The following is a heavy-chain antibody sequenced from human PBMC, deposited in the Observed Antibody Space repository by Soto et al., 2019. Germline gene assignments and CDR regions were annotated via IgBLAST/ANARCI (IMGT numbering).Heavy chain of an antibody. D-gene: IGHD4-17*01. CDR2: IKTDGSST. CDR1: GFTFSSYW. J-gene: IGHJ3*01. V-gene: IGHV3-74*01. Sequence: EAQLVESGGGLVQPGGSRRLSCAASGFTFSSYWMHWVRQAPGKGLVWVSRIKTDGSSTNYADSVKGRFTISRDNAKNTLYLEMNSLPDEDTAVYYCARGEPNHYGFDVWGQGTMVTVSS. CDR3: ARGEPNHYGFDV.